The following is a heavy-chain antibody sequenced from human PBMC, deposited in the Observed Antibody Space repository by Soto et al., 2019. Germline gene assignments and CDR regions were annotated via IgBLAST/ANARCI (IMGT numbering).Heavy chain of an antibody. J-gene: IGHJ3*02. V-gene: IGHV1-8*01. CDR3: ARASSGYGFDAFDI. CDR2: MNPNSGNA. CDR1: GYTFTSYN. Sequence: APVKVSCKASGYTFTSYNVNWVRQAPGQGLEWLGWMNPNSGNAGYAQNFQGRVTLTRNPSIGTAYMEMTSLRSDDTAVYYCARASSGYGFDAFDIWGQGTMVTVSS. D-gene: IGHD5-12*01.